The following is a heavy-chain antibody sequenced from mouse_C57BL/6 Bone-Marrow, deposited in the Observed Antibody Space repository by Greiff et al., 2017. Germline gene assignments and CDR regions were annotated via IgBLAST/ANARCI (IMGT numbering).Heavy chain of an antibody. CDR2: IDPSDSET. J-gene: IGHJ1*03. D-gene: IGHD2-5*01. CDR3: ARTDYSNYDWYFDV. V-gene: IGHV1-52*01. Sequence: VQLQQPGAELVRPGSSVKLSCKASGYTFTSYWMHWVKQRPIQGLEWIGNIDPSDSETHYNQKFKDKATLTVDESSSTAYMQLSSLTSEDSAVYYCARTDYSNYDWYFDVWGTGTTVTVSS. CDR1: GYTFTSYW.